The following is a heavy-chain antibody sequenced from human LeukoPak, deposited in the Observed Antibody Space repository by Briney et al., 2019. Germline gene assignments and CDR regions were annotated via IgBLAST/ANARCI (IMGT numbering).Heavy chain of an antibody. Sequence: ASVKVSCKTSGYTFTDYYIHWVRQAPGQGLKWMGWINPNSGETNSAQKFQGRVTVTGDTSISTAYMELRRVTSDDTAVYYCARDRDYSSTERGFDYWGQGTLVTVSS. CDR1: GYTFTDYY. J-gene: IGHJ4*02. D-gene: IGHD4-11*01. V-gene: IGHV1-2*02. CDR2: INPNSGET. CDR3: ARDRDYSSTERGFDY.